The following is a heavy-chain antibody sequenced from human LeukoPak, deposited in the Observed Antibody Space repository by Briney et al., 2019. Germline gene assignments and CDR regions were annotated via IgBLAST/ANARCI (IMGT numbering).Heavy chain of an antibody. J-gene: IGHJ4*02. CDR2: INHSGST. CDR3: ARHRHYDILTGYYKGFDY. Sequence: SETLSLTCAVYGGSFSGYYWSWIRQPPGKGLEWIGEINHSGSTNYNPSLKSRVTISVDTSKNQFSLKLSSVTAADTAVYYCARHRHYDILTGYYKGFDYWGQGTLVTVSS. V-gene: IGHV4-34*01. CDR1: GGSFSGYY. D-gene: IGHD3-9*01.